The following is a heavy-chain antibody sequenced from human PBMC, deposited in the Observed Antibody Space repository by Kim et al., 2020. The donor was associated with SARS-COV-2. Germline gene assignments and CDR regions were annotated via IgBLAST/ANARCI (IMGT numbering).Heavy chain of an antibody. CDR2: INPSGGST. J-gene: IGHJ6*02. V-gene: IGHV1-46*01. CDR3: ARDPTTVVSLYYYYGMDV. D-gene: IGHD4-17*01. CDR1: GYTFTSYY. Sequence: ASVKVSCKASGYTFTSYYMHWVRQAPGQGLEWMGIINPSGGSTSYAQKFQGRVTMTRDTSTSTVYMELSSLRSEDTAVYYWARDPTTVVSLYYYYGMDVWGQGTTVTVSS.